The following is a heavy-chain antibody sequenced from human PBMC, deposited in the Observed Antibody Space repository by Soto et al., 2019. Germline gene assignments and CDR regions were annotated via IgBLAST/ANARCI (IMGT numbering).Heavy chain of an antibody. CDR1: GFTFSSYA. CDR2: ISSSGVST. D-gene: IGHD3-22*01. J-gene: IGHJ4*02. V-gene: IGHV3-23*01. Sequence: EVQLLESGGDLIQPGGSLRLSCAASGFTFSSYARSWVRQAPGKGLGWVSAISSSGVSTFYADSVKGRFTISRDNSRNTLYLQMNSLRAEDTAIYYCAKYQPMTQPRPYFDYWGQGTLVTVSS. CDR3: AKYQPMTQPRPYFDY.